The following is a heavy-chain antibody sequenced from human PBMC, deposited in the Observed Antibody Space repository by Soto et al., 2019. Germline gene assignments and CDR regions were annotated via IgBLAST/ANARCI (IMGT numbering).Heavy chain of an antibody. V-gene: IGHV3-23*01. J-gene: IGHJ5*02. CDR3: TKDLAAIGTGDGFDP. Sequence: EVQLLESGGGLVQPGGSLRLSCAASGFTFSDYAMSWVRQAPGKGLEWVSTINSNGGTTYYADSVKGRFTISRDNSRDALYLQMSSLSAEDTAVYYCTKDLAAIGTGDGFDPWGQGTPVTVSS. CDR1: GFTFSDYA. D-gene: IGHD6-13*01. CDR2: INSNGGTT.